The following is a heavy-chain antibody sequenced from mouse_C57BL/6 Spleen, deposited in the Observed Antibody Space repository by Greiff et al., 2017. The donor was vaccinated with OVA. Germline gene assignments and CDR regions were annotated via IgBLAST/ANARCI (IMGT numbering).Heavy chain of an antibody. V-gene: IGHV1-26*01. CDR2: INPNNGGT. CDR1: GYTFTDYY. D-gene: IGHD2-5*01. Sequence: VQLQQSGPELVKPGASVKISCKASGYTFTDYYMNWVKQSHGKSLEWIGDINPNNGGTSYNQKFKGKATLTVDKSSSTAYMELRSLTSEDSAVYYCARRYSNYGLYYAMDYWGQGTSVTVSS. CDR3: ARRYSNYGLYYAMDY. J-gene: IGHJ4*01.